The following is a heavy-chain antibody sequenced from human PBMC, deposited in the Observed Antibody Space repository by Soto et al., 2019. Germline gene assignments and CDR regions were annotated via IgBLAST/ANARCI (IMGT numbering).Heavy chain of an antibody. CDR1: GFTLSSYG. D-gene: IGHD4-17*01. CDR2: IKQDGSQK. J-gene: IGHJ4*02. V-gene: IGHV3-7*01. Sequence: PGGSLRLSCAASGFTLSSYGVNWVRLAPGKGLEWVANIKQDGSQKNYVDSVKGRFTISRDNAKNSLYLQMSSLRAEDTAVYYCMTSVTTHDYWGQGTLVTVSS. CDR3: MTSVTTHDY.